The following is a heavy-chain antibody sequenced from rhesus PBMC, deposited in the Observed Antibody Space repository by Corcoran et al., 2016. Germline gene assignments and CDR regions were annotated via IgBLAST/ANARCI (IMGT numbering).Heavy chain of an antibody. J-gene: IGHJ4*01. V-gene: IGHV1-111*02. CDR3: ATSTTIIPFDY. D-gene: IGHD3-40*01. CDR1: GYTFTDYY. CDR2: VDPEHGHA. Sequence: EVQPVQSGAEVKKPGASVKISCKASGYTFTDYYLHWVRQAPGKGLGWMGRVDPEHGHAIPDPKVQDRVTITADTSTDTADMELSSLRAEDTAVYYCATSTTIIPFDYWGQGVLVTVSS.